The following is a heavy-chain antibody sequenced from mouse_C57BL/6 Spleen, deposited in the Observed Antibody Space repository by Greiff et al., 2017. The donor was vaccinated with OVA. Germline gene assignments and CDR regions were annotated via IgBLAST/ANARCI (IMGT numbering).Heavy chain of an antibody. Sequence: QVQLQQPGAELVRPGTSVKLSCKASGYTFTSYWMHWVKQRPGQGLEWIGVIDPSDSYTNYNQKFKGKATLTVDTSSSTAYMQLSSLTSEDSAVYYGARSRYGYDGYYFDYWGQGTTLTVSS. J-gene: IGHJ2*01. V-gene: IGHV1-59*01. CDR2: IDPSDSYT. CDR3: ARSRYGYDGYYFDY. CDR1: GYTFTSYW. D-gene: IGHD2-2*01.